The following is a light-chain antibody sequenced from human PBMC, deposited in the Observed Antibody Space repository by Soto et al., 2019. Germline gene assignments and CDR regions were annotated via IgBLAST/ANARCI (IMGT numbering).Light chain of an antibody. Sequence: IVLTQSPDTLSLSPGEGATLSCRASHSVSGRYLAWYQQKPGQAPRLLIYDASSRATGIPDRFSGSGSGTAFTLTISSLEPEDSAVYYCQQYGSSPLLTFGGGTKVEIK. CDR2: DAS. CDR3: QQYGSSPLLT. J-gene: IGKJ4*01. CDR1: HSVSGRY. V-gene: IGKV3-20*01.